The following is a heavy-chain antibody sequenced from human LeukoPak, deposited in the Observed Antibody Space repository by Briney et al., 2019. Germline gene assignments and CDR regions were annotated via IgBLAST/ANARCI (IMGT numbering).Heavy chain of an antibody. D-gene: IGHD5-18*01. V-gene: IGHV4-59*08. CDR1: GGSISSYY. J-gene: IGHJ6*03. Sequence: SETLSLTCTVSGGSISSYYWSWIRQPPGKGLEWIGYIYYSGSTNYNPSLKSRVTISVDTSKNQFSLKLCSVTAADTAVYYCARQMDTAMVTGHYYYYMDVWGKGTTVTVSS. CDR2: IYYSGST. CDR3: ARQMDTAMVTGHYYYYMDV.